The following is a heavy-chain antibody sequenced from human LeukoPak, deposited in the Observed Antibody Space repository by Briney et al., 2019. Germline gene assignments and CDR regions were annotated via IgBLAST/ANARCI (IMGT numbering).Heavy chain of an antibody. CDR3: ARDVGATGIFQH. D-gene: IGHD1-26*01. Sequence: ASVTVSCKASGYTFTNYYMHWVRQAPGQGLEWMGIINPLGGSTTYAQKFQGRVTMARDTSTSTVYMELSSLRSEDTAVYYCARDVGATGIFQHWGQGTLVTVSS. V-gene: IGHV1-46*01. J-gene: IGHJ1*01. CDR2: INPLGGST. CDR1: GYTFTNYY.